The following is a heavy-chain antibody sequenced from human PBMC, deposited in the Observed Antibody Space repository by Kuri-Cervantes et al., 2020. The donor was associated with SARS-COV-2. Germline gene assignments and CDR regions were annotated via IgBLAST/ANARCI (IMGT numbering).Heavy chain of an antibody. Sequence: GESLKISCVASGFSFSDSVIHWVRQASGKGLEWVGRISTKSRNYATVYGASVKGRFTISRDDSKNTAYLQMSSLRSDDTAVYYCAYSSYYGSGSYYKGVSAFDYWGQGNRVT. D-gene: IGHD3-10*01. V-gene: IGHV3-73*01. J-gene: IGHJ4*02. CDR1: GFSFSDSV. CDR2: ISTKSRNYAT. CDR3: AYSSYYGSGSYYKGVSAFDY.